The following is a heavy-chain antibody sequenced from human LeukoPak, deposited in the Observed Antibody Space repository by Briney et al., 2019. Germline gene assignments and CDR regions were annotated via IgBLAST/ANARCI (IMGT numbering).Heavy chain of an antibody. J-gene: IGHJ6*02. V-gene: IGHV7-4-1*02. CDR3: ARDFRGYSGYDYDYGMDV. D-gene: IGHD5-12*01. CDR1: GYTFTSYA. Sequence: ASVKVSCKASGYTFTSYAMNWVRQAPGQGREWMGGINTNTGNPTYAQGFTGRFVFSLDTSVSTAYLQISSLKAEDTAVYYCARDFRGYSGYDYDYGMDVWGQGTTVTVSS. CDR2: INTNTGNP.